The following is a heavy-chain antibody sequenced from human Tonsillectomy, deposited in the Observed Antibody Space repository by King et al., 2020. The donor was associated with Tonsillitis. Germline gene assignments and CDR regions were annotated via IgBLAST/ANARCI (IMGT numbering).Heavy chain of an antibody. Sequence: VQLVESGGGLVKPGGSLRLSCAASGFTFSSYSMNWVRQAPGKGLEWVSSISSRSSYIFYADSVKGRFTISRDNAKNSLYLQMNSLSAEDTAVYYCARGGSPGGWYLDYWGQGTLVTVSS. CDR3: ARGGSPGGWYLDY. CDR2: ISSRSSYI. D-gene: IGHD6-19*01. CDR1: GFTFSSYS. J-gene: IGHJ4*02. V-gene: IGHV3-21*01.